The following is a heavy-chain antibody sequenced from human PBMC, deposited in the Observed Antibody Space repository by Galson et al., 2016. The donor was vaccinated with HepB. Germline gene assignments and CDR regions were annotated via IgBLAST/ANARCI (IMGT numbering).Heavy chain of an antibody. CDR3: ARGYDEDFHH. CDR1: GDSVSSDSAT. J-gene: IGHJ1*01. Sequence: CAISGDSVSSDSATWNWIRQSPSRGLQWLRRTYYRSKWFHDFAPSVKSRITINADTSKNQFSLQLDSVTPEDTAVYYCARGYDEDFHHWGQGTLVTVSS. V-gene: IGHV6-1*01. CDR2: TYYRSKWFH. D-gene: IGHD5-12*01.